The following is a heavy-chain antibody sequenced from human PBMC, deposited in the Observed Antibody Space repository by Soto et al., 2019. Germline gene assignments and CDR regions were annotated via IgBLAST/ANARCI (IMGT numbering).Heavy chain of an antibody. V-gene: IGHV3-74*01. Sequence: EVQLVEAGGGLVQPGGSLRLSCAASGFTFSSDWMNWVRQSPGKGLEWVSRIISGGTRVSYADSVKGRFTITRDNAKNTLYLEMHSLTVDDTAVHYCARERTSKGGLDIWGQGTTVTVSS. CDR3: ARERTSKGGLDI. CDR1: GFTFSSDW. CDR2: IISGGTRV. J-gene: IGHJ6*02.